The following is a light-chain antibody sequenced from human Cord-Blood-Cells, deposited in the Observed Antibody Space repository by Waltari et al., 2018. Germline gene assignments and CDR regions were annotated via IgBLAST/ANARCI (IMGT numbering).Light chain of an antibody. CDR3: QQSYSTPYS. V-gene: IGKV1-39*01. CDR1: QSISSY. CDR2: AAS. J-gene: IGKJ2*03. Sequence: DIKMTQSPSSLSASVGDRVTITCRASQSISSYLNLYQQKPGKAPKLLIYAASSLHSGVPSRFSGSGSGTDFTLTISSLQPEDFATYYCQQSYSTPYSFGQGTKLEIK.